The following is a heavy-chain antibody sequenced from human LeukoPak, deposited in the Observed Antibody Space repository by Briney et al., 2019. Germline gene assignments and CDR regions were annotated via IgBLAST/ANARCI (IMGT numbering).Heavy chain of an antibody. CDR1: GGSISSYY. D-gene: IGHD3-22*01. V-gene: IGHV4-4*07. Sequence: PSETLPLTCTVSGGSISSYYWSWIRQPAGKGLEWIGRIYTSGSTNYNPSLKSRVTISVDKSKNQFSLKLSSVTAADTAVYYCAREHDSSGYYYRDAFDIWGQGTMVTVSS. CDR2: IYTSGST. J-gene: IGHJ3*02. CDR3: AREHDSSGYYYRDAFDI.